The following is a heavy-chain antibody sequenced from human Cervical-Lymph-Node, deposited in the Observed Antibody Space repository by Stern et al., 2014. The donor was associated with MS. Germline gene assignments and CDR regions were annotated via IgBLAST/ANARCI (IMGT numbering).Heavy chain of an antibody. CDR1: GFSLSTNGVA. CDR2: IYWDGDK. J-gene: IGHJ3*02. Sequence: QVTLKESGPTLVKPTETLRLTCTFSGFSLSTNGVAVGLIRQTPGKALECLALIYWDGDKGYNPALKRRLTITTDTSRSQVVLKMTSMATVDTAPYYCVCAPPGDFLEEAFDIWGQGTMVTISS. V-gene: IGHV2-5*02. D-gene: IGHD4-17*01. CDR3: VCAPPGDFLEEAFDI.